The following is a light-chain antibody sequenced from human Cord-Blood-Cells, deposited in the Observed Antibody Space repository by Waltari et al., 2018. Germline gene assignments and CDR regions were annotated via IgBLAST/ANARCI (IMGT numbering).Light chain of an antibody. Sequence: QSALTQPASVSGSPGQSITISCTGTSSDVGGYNYVSWYQQHPGKAPNLMIYDVSNRPAGVSNRFSGSKSGNTASLTISGLQAEDEADYYCSSYTISSTYVFGTGTKVTVL. CDR1: SSDVGGYNY. CDR2: DVS. V-gene: IGLV2-14*01. J-gene: IGLJ1*01. CDR3: SSYTISSTYV.